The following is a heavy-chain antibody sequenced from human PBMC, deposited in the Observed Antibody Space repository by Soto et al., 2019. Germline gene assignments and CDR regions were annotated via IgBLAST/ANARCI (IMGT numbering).Heavy chain of an antibody. Sequence: SETLSLTCPVSGGSISNGGYYWGWIRQPPGKGLEWIGSIYYTGATYSNPSLKSRVIISIDTSRNQFSLKLSSVTAADTAVYYCAGWNWNRRPLIDYWGQGSLVTVSS. CDR2: IYYTGAT. CDR3: AGWNWNRRPLIDY. CDR1: GGSISNGGYY. J-gene: IGHJ4*02. V-gene: IGHV4-39*01. D-gene: IGHD1-1*01.